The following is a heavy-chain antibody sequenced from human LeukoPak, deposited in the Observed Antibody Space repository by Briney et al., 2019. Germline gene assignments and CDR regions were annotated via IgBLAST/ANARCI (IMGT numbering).Heavy chain of an antibody. V-gene: IGHV1-69*02. CDR2: IIPILGIA. CDR1: GGTFSSYT. CDR3: ARGSDFLDDFWSAPEADNWFDP. J-gene: IGHJ5*02. D-gene: IGHD3-3*01. Sequence: ASVKVSCKASGGTFSSYTISWVRQAPGQGLEWMGMIIPILGIANYAQKFQGSVTITADKSTSTANMELSSLRSEDTAVYYCARGSDFLDDFWSAPEADNWFDPWGQGNLVTVSS.